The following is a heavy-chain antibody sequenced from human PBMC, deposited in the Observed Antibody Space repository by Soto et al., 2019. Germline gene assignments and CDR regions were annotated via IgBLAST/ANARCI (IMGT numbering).Heavy chain of an antibody. CDR1: GGSISSYY. Sequence: SETLPLTCTVSGGSISSYYWSWIRQPPGKGLEWIGHIYYRWSTNYNPSLESRVIISVDTSKNQFSLKLSSVTAADTAGYSCARGWGYYDDSSCPDAFDIWGQGTMVNVS. J-gene: IGHJ3*02. CDR3: ARGWGYYDDSSCPDAFDI. V-gene: IGHV4-59*01. CDR2: IYYRWST. D-gene: IGHD3-22*01.